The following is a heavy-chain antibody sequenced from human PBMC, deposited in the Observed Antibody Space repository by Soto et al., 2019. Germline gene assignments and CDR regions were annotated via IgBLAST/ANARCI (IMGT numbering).Heavy chain of an antibody. CDR3: ARAEHWLAKFAY. Sequence: QVQLVQSGAEVKEPGASVKVSCKASGFRFTSYEISWVRQAPGQGLEWMGWIRAYNGSTRYAQMLQGRVTLTTDTPTSVFYMELRGLRSDDTAVYYCARAEHWLAKFAYWGQGTLVTVSS. CDR1: GFRFTSYE. J-gene: IGHJ4*02. D-gene: IGHD6-19*01. CDR2: IRAYNGST. V-gene: IGHV1-18*01.